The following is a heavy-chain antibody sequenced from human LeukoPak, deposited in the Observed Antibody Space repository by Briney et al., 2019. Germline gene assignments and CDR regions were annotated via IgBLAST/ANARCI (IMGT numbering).Heavy chain of an antibody. CDR2: IKQDGSEK. J-gene: IGHJ6*02. Sequence: PGGSLRLSCAASGFTFSSYWMSWVRQAPGKGLEWVANIKQDGSEKYYVDSVKGRFTISRDNAKNSLHLQMNSLRAEDTAVYYCAALGRDGYNSYYYGMDVWGQGTTVTVSS. CDR1: GFTFSSYW. V-gene: IGHV3-7*01. CDR3: AALGRDGYNSYYYGMDV. D-gene: IGHD5-24*01.